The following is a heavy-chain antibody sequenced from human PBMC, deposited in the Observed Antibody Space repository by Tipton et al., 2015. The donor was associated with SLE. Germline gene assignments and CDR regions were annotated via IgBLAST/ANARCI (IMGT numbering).Heavy chain of an antibody. CDR2: INHSGST. V-gene: IGHV4-34*01. Sequence: TLSLTCAVSGGSFSGYYWSWIRQPPGKGLGWIGEINHSGSTHYNPSLKSQVTISVDTSKNQFSLKLSSVHAADTAVYYCARDPVDYYDSSGYYNYYGMDVWGQGTTVTVSS. D-gene: IGHD3-22*01. CDR1: GGSFSGYY. CDR3: ARDPVDYYDSSGYYNYYGMDV. J-gene: IGHJ6*02.